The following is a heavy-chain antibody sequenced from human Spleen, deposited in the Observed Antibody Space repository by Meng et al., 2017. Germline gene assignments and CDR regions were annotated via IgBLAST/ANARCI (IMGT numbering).Heavy chain of an antibody. D-gene: IGHD1-14*01. V-gene: IGHV4-4*03. J-gene: IGHJ2*01. CDR3: AREVPRKYFDL. Sequence: GRLRGPGPGLVGPPGTLSLPCAVSGGSISSSNWWSWLPQPPGKGLEWIGEMYHTGSPNYNPSLKSRVTFSVDKSKNEFSLKLSSVTAADTAVYYCAREVPRKYFDLWGRGTLVTVS. CDR1: GGSISSSNW. CDR2: MYHTGSP.